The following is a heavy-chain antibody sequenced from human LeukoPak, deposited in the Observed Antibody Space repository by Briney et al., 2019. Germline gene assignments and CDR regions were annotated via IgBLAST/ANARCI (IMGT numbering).Heavy chain of an antibody. J-gene: IGHJ3*02. CDR2: IYYSGST. Sequence: SETLSLTCTVSGGSISSSSYYWGWIRQPPGKGLEWIGSIYYSGSTYHNPSLKSRVTISVDTSKNQFSLKLSSVTAADTAVYYCARDSGSYRDDALDIWGQGTMVTVSS. D-gene: IGHD1-26*01. CDR1: GGSISSSSYY. CDR3: ARDSGSYRDDALDI. V-gene: IGHV4-39*07.